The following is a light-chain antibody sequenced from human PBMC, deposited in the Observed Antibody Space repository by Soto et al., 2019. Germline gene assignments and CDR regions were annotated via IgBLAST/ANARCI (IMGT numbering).Light chain of an antibody. CDR3: QQYDDFPFT. V-gene: IGKV1-33*01. J-gene: IGKJ4*01. CDR1: QGISKS. CDR2: DAS. Sequence: DIQMTQSPSSLSASVGDRVTITCQADQGISKSLSWYQQKPGMAPNLLIYDASNLETGVPSRFSGSGSGIDFTLTISSLQPEDFGRYYCQQYDDFPFTFGGGTKVEIK.